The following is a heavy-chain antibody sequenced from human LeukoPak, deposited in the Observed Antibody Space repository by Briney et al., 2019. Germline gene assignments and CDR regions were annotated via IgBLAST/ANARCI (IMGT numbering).Heavy chain of an antibody. CDR3: ARANSLGY. Sequence: GGSLRLSCAASGFTFSSYWMSWVRQAPGKGLEWVANIKHDGSEKYYVDSVKGRFTISRDNAKDSLYLQMSSLRAQDTAVYYCARANSLGYWGQGTLVTVSS. CDR1: GFTFSSYW. J-gene: IGHJ4*02. CDR2: IKHDGSEK. V-gene: IGHV3-7*01. D-gene: IGHD2/OR15-2a*01.